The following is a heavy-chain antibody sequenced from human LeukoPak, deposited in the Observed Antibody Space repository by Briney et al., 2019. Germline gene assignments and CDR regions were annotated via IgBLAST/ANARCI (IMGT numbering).Heavy chain of an antibody. J-gene: IGHJ4*02. CDR3: ATESWDSSGYNFDY. V-gene: IGHV1-24*01. D-gene: IGHD3-22*01. Sequence: ASVKVSCKVPGYTLTELSMHWVRQAPGKGLEWMGGFDPEDGETIYAQKFQGRVTMTEDTSTDTAYMELSSLRSEDTAVYYCATESWDSSGYNFDYWGQGTLVTVSS. CDR1: GYTLTELS. CDR2: FDPEDGET.